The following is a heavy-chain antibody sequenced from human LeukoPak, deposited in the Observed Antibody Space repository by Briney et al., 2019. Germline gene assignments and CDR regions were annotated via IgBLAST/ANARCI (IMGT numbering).Heavy chain of an antibody. CDR1: GYTFTSYD. V-gene: IGHV1-8*01. Sequence: ASVKVSCMASGYTFTSYDINWVRQATGQGLEWMGWMNPNSGNTGYAQKFQGRVTMTRNTSISTAYTELSSLRSEDTAVYYCARYYYDSSGYYYGFHYWGQGTLVTVSS. CDR3: ARYYYDSSGYYYGFHY. CDR2: MNPNSGNT. D-gene: IGHD3-22*01. J-gene: IGHJ4*02.